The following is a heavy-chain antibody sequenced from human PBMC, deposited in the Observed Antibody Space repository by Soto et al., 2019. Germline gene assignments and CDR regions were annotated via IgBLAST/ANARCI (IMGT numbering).Heavy chain of an antibody. J-gene: IGHJ4*02. Sequence: PSETLSLTCTVSGGSISSYYWSWIRQPPGKGLEWIGYIYYSGSTNYNPSLKSRVTISVDTSKNRFSLKLSSVTAADTAVYYCARVPPYCGGDCYLDYWGQGTLVTVSS. CDR1: GGSISSYY. CDR2: IYYSGST. V-gene: IGHV4-59*01. D-gene: IGHD2-21*02. CDR3: ARVPPYCGGDCYLDY.